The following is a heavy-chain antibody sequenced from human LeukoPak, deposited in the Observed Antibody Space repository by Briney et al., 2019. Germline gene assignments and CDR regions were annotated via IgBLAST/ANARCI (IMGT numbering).Heavy chain of an antibody. J-gene: IGHJ5*02. CDR1: GGTFSSYA. V-gene: IGHV1-69*05. CDR2: IIPIFGTA. Sequence: SVKVSCKASGGTFSSYAISWVRQAPGQGLEWMGGIIPIFGTANYAQKFQGRVTMTRDTSTSTVYMELSSLRSEDTAVYYCARGVTEMATPDDPWGQGTLVTVSS. D-gene: IGHD5-24*01. CDR3: ARGVTEMATPDDP.